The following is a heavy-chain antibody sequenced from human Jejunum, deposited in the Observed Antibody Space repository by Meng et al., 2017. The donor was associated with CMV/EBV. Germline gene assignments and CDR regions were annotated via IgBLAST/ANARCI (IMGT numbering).Heavy chain of an antibody. V-gene: IGHV3-74*01. D-gene: IGHD3-10*01. CDR3: VTGELFFDY. CDR2: INKDGSTT. Sequence: RLSCAASGLSFNNYWMNWVRQVQGKGLVWVSRINKDGSTTVYADSVKGRFTISRDNAKNTLSLQISSLRAEDTAVYYCVTGELFFDYWGQGTLVTVSS. J-gene: IGHJ4*01. CDR1: GLSFNNYW.